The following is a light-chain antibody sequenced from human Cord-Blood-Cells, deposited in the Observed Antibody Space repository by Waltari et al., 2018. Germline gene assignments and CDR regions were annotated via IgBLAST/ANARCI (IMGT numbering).Light chain of an antibody. CDR3: QQRSHWPPLT. CDR2: DAS. J-gene: IGKJ4*01. V-gene: IGKV3-11*01. CDR1: QSVSIY. Sequence: EIVLAQPPATLALSPGARAPLSCRASQSVSIYLAWYQQNPGQAPRLLIYDASNRATGIPARFSCSGSAKDFTLTISSLEPEDFAVYYCQQRSHWPPLTFGGGTKVEIK.